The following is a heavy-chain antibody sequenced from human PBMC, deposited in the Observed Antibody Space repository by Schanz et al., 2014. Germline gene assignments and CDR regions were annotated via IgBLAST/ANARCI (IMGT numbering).Heavy chain of an antibody. J-gene: IGHJ3*01. V-gene: IGHV1-18*01. CDR2: ISTSNGNT. CDR3: ATMCAYCTITTCHTLEPFDV. CDR1: GYTFTDYG. D-gene: IGHD2-2*01. Sequence: QVQVVQSGAEVKKPGASVKVSCKASGYTFTDYGVIWVRQAPGQGLEWMGWISTSNGNTNYIQKLQGKVTMTTDTSASTAYMELRSLRSDDTAVYYCATMCAYCTITTCHTLEPFDVWGQGTMVTVSS.